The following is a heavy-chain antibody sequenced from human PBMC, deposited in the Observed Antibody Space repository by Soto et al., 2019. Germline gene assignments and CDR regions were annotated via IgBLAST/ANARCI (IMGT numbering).Heavy chain of an antibody. CDR3: ARGRGYSYVDAFDI. CDR2: IIPIFDTA. J-gene: IGHJ3*02. CDR1: GGTFSSYA. V-gene: IGHV1-69*13. D-gene: IGHD5-18*01. Sequence: VASVKVSCKASGGTFSSYAISWVRQAPGQGLEWMGGIIPIFDTANYAQKFQGRVTITADESTSTAYMELSSLRSEDTAVYYCARGRGYSYVDAFDIWGQGTMVTVSS.